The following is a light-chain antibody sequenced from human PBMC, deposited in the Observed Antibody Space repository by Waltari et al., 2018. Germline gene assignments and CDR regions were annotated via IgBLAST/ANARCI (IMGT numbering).Light chain of an antibody. CDR2: EGS. Sequence: QSALTQPASVSGSPGQSITISCTGTSSDVENYNLVSWYQQHPGKAPKLMIYEGSKRPSGVSNRFSGSKSGNTASLTSSGLQAEDEADYYCCSYAGNSFGTGTKVTVL. J-gene: IGLJ1*01. CDR1: SSDVENYNL. V-gene: IGLV2-23*01. CDR3: CSYAGNS.